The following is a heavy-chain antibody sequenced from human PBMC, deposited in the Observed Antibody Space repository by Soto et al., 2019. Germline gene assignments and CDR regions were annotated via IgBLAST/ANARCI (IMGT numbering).Heavy chain of an antibody. J-gene: IGHJ6*02. V-gene: IGHV1-69*01. D-gene: IGHD3-3*01. CDR1: GGTFSSYA. CDR2: IIPIFDTV. CDR3: ARGAIFGVVINYYYYYGMDV. Sequence: QVQLVQSGAEVKKPGSSVKVSCKASGGTFSSYAFSWVRQAPGQGLEWMGGIIPIFDTVNYAQKCQGRVTITADESSSTVSMELSSLRSEDTAVYYCARGAIFGVVINYYYYYGMDVWGQGTTVTVSS.